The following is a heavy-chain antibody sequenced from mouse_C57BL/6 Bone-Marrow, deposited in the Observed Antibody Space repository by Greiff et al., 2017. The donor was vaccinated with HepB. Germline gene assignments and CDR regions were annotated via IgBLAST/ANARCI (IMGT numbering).Heavy chain of an antibody. Sequence: EVKLQESGGGLVQPGGSMKLSCVASGFTFSNYWMNWVRQSPEKGLEWVAQIRLKSDNYETHYAESVKGRFTISRDDSKSSVYLQMNNLRAEDTGIYYCTGKTAQATLDYWGQGTTLTVSS. CDR2: IRLKSDNYET. D-gene: IGHD3-2*02. CDR1: GFTFSNYW. CDR3: TGKTAQATLDY. J-gene: IGHJ2*01. V-gene: IGHV6-3*01.